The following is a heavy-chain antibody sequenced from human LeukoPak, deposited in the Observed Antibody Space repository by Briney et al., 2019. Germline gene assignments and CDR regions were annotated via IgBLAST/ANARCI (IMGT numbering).Heavy chain of an antibody. J-gene: IGHJ4*02. CDR3: AKGETMMDGGFDY. CDR2: ISGSGGST. D-gene: IGHD3-22*01. CDR1: GFTFSSYA. Sequence: PGGSLRLSCAASGFTFSSYAMRLVRQAPGKGLEWVSAISGSGGSTYYADSVKGRFTISRDNSKNTLYLQMNSLRAEDTAVYYCAKGETMMDGGFDYWGQGTLVTVSS. V-gene: IGHV3-23*01.